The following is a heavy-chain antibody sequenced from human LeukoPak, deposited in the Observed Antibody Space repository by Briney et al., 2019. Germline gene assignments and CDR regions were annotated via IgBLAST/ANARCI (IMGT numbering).Heavy chain of an antibody. CDR2: IRYDGSNM. V-gene: IGHV3-30*02. J-gene: IGHJ6*03. CDR1: GFTFSSYG. D-gene: IGHD4-11*01. CDR3: AKDGGYSNSYMDV. Sequence: GGSLRLSCAASGFTFSSYGMHWVRQAPGKGLEWVALIRYDGSNMYYADSVKGRFTISRDNSKNTLYLQMNSLRAEDTAVYYCAKDGGYSNSYMDVWGKGTTVTVSS.